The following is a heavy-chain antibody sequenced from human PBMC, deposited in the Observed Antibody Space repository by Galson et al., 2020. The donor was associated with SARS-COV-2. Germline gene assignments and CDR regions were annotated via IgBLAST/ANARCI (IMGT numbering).Heavy chain of an antibody. D-gene: IGHD2-2*01. CDR1: GFTFSSYG. CDR2: IWYDGSNK. J-gene: IGHJ4*02. V-gene: IGHV3-33*01. CDR3: ARDRRYCSSTSCYGFDY. Sequence: GESLKISCAASGFTFSSYGMHWVRQAPGKGLEWVAVIWYDGSNKYYADSVKGRFTIPRDNSKNTLYLQMNSLRAEDTAVYYCARDRRYCSSTSCYGFDYWGQGTLVTVSS.